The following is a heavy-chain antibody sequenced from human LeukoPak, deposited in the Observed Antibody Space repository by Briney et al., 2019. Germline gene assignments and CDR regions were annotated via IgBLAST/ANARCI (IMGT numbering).Heavy chain of an antibody. CDR3: ARGGRWELPRPYAFDI. J-gene: IGHJ3*02. CDR2: ISTYNGHT. V-gene: IGHV1-18*01. CDR1: GYTFTSYG. D-gene: IGHD1-26*01. Sequence: ASVKVSCRASGYTFTSYGISWLRQAPGQGLEWMGWISTYNGHTNYAQKLQGRVTMTTDTSTSTAYMELRNLRSDDTAVYYCARGGRWELPRPYAFDIWGQGTMVTVSS.